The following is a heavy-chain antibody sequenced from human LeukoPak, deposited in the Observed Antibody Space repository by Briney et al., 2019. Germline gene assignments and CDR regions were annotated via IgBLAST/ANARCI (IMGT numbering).Heavy chain of an antibody. CDR2: MNPNNGNA. CDR1: GYTFTNYD. V-gene: IGHV1-8*01. Sequence: ASVRVSCKASGYTFTNYDINWVRQATGQGLEWMGWMNPNNGNAGYAQKFQDKVTMTRDTSISTAYMELSSLRSEDTAIYYCARGAWYNSAYTALHYFDYWGQGTLVTVSS. CDR3: ARGAWYNSAYTALHYFDY. J-gene: IGHJ4*02. D-gene: IGHD6-19*01.